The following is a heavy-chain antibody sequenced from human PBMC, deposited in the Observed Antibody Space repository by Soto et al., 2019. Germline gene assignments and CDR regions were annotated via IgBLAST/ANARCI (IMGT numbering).Heavy chain of an antibody. Sequence: PGGSLRLSCAASGFTFSSYAMSWVRQAPGKGLEWVSAISGSGGSTYYADSVKGRFTISRDNSKNTLYLQMNSLRAEDTAVYYCASSADVDKARVLVPAYWGQGNLATGSS. D-gene: IGHD5-18*01. CDR1: GFTFSSYA. J-gene: IGHJ4*02. CDR3: ASSADVDKARVLVPAY. CDR2: ISGSGGST. V-gene: IGHV3-23*01.